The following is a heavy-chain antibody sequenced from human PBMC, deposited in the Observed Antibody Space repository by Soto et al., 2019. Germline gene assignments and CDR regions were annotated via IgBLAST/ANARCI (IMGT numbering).Heavy chain of an antibody. CDR1: GFTFSDYY. CDR2: ISSSGSTI. Sequence: GSLRLSCAASGFTFSDYYMSWIRQAPGKGLEWVSYISSSGSTIYYADSVKGRFTISRDNAKNSLYLQMNSLRAEDTAVYYCARVVVVPAQFDPWGQGTLVTVSS. CDR3: ARVVVVPAQFDP. V-gene: IGHV3-11*01. J-gene: IGHJ5*02. D-gene: IGHD2-2*01.